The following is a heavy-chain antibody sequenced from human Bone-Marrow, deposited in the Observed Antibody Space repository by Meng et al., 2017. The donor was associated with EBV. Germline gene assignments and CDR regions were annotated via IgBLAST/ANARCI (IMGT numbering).Heavy chain of an antibody. Sequence: QLQQWGGGLLKPSETLSLTCAVYGGSFSDYYWSWIRQTPGKGLEWIGEIIHSGGTNYNPSLKSRVTISVDTSKNQFSLNLSSMTAADTAVYYCARADFSDYGDPNWFDPWGQGTLVTVSS. CDR1: GGSFSDYY. CDR2: IIHSGGT. V-gene: IGHV4-34*12. CDR3: ARADFSDYGDPNWFDP. J-gene: IGHJ5*02. D-gene: IGHD4-17*01.